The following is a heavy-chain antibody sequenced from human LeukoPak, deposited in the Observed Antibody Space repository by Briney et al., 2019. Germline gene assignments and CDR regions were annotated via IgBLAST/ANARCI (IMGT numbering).Heavy chain of an antibody. V-gene: IGHV3-48*01. CDR1: GFTFSTYS. CDR3: ARGGYSSSWYGLY. J-gene: IGHJ4*02. D-gene: IGHD6-19*01. Sequence: GGSLRLSCAASGFTFSTYSINWLRQAPGKGLEWVSYISNSGTTVYYADSVRGRFTIPRDNAKNSLYLQMNSLRAEDTAVYYCARGGYSSSWYGLYWGQGTLVTVSS. CDR2: ISNSGTTV.